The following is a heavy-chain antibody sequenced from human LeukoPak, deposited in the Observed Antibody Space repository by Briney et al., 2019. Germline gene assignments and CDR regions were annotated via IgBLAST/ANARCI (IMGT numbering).Heavy chain of an antibody. CDR1: GFTLGSFE. J-gene: IGHJ1*01. D-gene: IGHD3-22*01. V-gene: IGHV3-11*03. CDR3: ASLTYYFDSSGYYPGYFQH. Sequence: PGGSLRLSCAASGFTLGSFEMNWIRQAPGKGLEWVSYISSSNSYTNYADSVKGRFYADSVKGRFTISRDNAKNSLYLQMNSLRAEDTAVYYCASLTYYFDSSGYYPGYFQHWGQGTLVTVSS. CDR2: ISSSNSYT.